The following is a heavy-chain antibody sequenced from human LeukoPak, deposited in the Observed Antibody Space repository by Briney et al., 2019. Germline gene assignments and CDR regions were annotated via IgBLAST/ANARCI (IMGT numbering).Heavy chain of an antibody. V-gene: IGHV4-59*12. J-gene: IGHJ4*02. CDR3: ARAVLNYDILTGYYADYFDY. D-gene: IGHD3-9*01. Sequence: SETLSLTCTVSGGSISSYYWSWIRQPPGKGLEWIGSIYYSGSTYYNPSLKNRVTISVDTSKNQFSLKLSSVTAADTAVYYCARAVLNYDILTGYYADYFDYWGQGTLVTVSS. CDR2: IYYSGST. CDR1: GGSISSYY.